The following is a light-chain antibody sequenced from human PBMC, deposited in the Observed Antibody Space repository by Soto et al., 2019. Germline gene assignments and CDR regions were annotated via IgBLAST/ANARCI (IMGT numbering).Light chain of an antibody. J-gene: IGLJ2*01. CDR2: EGS. Sequence: QSVLTQPASVAGSPGQSITISCTGTSSDVGRYNLVSWYQQHPGKAPKLMIYEGSTRPSGVSNRFSGAKSGNTASLTISGLQAEDEAEYYCCSYAGSSTLAFGGGTQLTVL. CDR1: SSDVGRYNL. V-gene: IGLV2-23*01. CDR3: CSYAGSSTLA.